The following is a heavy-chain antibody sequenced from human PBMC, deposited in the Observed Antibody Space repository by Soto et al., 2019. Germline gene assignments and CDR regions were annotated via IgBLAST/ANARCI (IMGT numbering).Heavy chain of an antibody. V-gene: IGHV1-18*01. D-gene: IGHD2-2*01. J-gene: IGHJ4*02. Sequence: QVQLVQSGAEVKKPGASVKVSCKASGYTFTSYGISWVRQAPGQGLEWMGWISAYNGNTNYAQKLQGRVTMTTDTSTSTAYMELRSLRSDDTAVYYCARTYCSSTSCYVEVGYFDYWGQGTLVTVSS. CDR2: ISAYNGNT. CDR3: ARTYCSSTSCYVEVGYFDY. CDR1: GYTFTSYG.